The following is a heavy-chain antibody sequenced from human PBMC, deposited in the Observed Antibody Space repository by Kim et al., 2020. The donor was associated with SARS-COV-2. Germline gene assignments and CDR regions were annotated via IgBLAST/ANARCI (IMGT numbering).Heavy chain of an antibody. CDR1: GASVSSRGYY. D-gene: IGHD1-1*01. CDR3: ARGFNADTTTPEDS. Sequence: SETRSLTCTVSGASVSSRGYYWSWIRQHPKTGLEWIGYIYYNGNTYYNPSLESRVSISIDTSKNHVSLTLNSVIAADTAVYYCARGFNADTTTPEDSWGQGTLVSVSP. V-gene: IGHV4-31*03. CDR2: IYYNGNT. J-gene: IGHJ4*02.